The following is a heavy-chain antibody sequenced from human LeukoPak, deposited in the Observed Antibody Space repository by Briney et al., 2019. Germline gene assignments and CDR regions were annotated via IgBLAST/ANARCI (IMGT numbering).Heavy chain of an antibody. CDR3: ARVRGAMFRSGWSDY. CDR2: ISTSSSYI. CDR1: GFTSTTSD. J-gene: IGHJ4*02. V-gene: IGHV3-21*01. Sequence: GGSLRLSCAGSGFTSTTSDMNWVRQASGKGLEWVSSISTSSSYIYYAESVKGRFIISRDNTKNSLFLQMNSLRVDDTAVYYCARVRGAMFRSGWSDYWGQGTLVTVSS. D-gene: IGHD6-13*01.